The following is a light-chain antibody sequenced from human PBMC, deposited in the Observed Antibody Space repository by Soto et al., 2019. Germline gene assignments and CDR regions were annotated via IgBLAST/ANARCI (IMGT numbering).Light chain of an antibody. Sequence: EIVLTPSPGTLSLSAGERATLSCRASQTVRYGYLAWYQQKPGQAPRLVIYGAAIRATGIPDRLSGTGSEIDFALTISKLEPEGFAVYSCQEYGSAPTTFGGGTKVEI. CDR3: QEYGSAPTT. V-gene: IGKV3-20*01. CDR2: GAA. CDR1: QTVRYGY. J-gene: IGKJ4*01.